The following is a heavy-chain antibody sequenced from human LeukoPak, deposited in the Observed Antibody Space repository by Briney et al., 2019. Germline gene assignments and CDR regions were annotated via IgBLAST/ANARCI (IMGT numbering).Heavy chain of an antibody. V-gene: IGHV3-21*03. Sequence: GGSLRLSCAASGFTFSSYNMNWVRQAPGKGLEWVSSISSTSRSYIYYADSVKGRFTISRDNAKNSLYLQMNSLRAEDTAVYYCARDLNWETYWGQGTLVSVSS. CDR2: ISSTSRSYI. CDR1: GFTFSSYN. D-gene: IGHD7-27*01. J-gene: IGHJ4*02. CDR3: ARDLNWETY.